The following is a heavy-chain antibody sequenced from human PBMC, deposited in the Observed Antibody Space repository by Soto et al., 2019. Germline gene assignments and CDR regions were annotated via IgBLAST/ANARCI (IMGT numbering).Heavy chain of an antibody. CDR2: ISGSGGST. CDR1: GFTFSSYA. CDR3: AKVFGKVAATRYFDY. D-gene: IGHD2-15*01. Sequence: EVQLLESGGGLVQPGGSLRLSCAASGFTFSSYAMSWVRQAPGKGLEWVSAISGSGGSTYYADSVKGRFTISRDNYKNTLHLQMNSLRAEDTAVYYCAKVFGKVAATRYFDYWGQGTLVTVSS. J-gene: IGHJ4*02. V-gene: IGHV3-23*01.